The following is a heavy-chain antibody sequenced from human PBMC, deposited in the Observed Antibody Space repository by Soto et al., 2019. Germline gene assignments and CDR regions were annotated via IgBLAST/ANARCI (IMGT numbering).Heavy chain of an antibody. D-gene: IGHD3-10*01. CDR3: ARDRPGIQHYFAY. CDR1: GLNFGNYA. Sequence: GGFMRLSYAVSGLNFGNYAVSRVRKDTGKGLEWVSTISGSGGSTYYADSVKGRFTISRDNAKNTLYLQMNSLRAEDTAVYYCARDRPGIQHYFAYWGQGNMVTVSS. J-gene: IGHJ4*02. V-gene: IGHV3-23*01. CDR2: ISGSGGST.